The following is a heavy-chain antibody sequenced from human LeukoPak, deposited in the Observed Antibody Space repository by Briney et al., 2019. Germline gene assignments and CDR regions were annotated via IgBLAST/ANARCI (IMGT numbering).Heavy chain of an antibody. Sequence: GGSLRLSCAASGFIFSGYWMTWVRQAPEKGLEGVASIKQDGSDQHYVDAVKGRCTISRDNAKNSLYLQMNNLRADDTAVYYCAKNIAAPRRDSYYLSGMDVWGQGTTVTVSS. CDR2: IKQDGSDQ. D-gene: IGHD6-25*01. CDR1: GFIFSGYW. V-gene: IGHV3-7*01. CDR3: AKNIAAPRRDSYYLSGMDV. J-gene: IGHJ6*02.